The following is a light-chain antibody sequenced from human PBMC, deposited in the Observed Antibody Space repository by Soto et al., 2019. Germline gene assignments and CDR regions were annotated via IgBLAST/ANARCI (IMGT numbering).Light chain of an antibody. CDR3: QQSYITPFA. Sequence: DIQMTQSPSSLSASIGDRVTMSFRASQSISSYLNWYQQKPGKAPKLPIYVASSLQSGVPSRFSGSGSGTEFTLTIRSLQPEDFATYYCQQSYITPFAFGPGTKVDIK. CDR1: QSISSY. CDR2: VAS. J-gene: IGKJ3*01. V-gene: IGKV1-39*01.